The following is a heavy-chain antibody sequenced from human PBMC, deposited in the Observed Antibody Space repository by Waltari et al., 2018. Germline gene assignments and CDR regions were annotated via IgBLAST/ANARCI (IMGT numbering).Heavy chain of an antibody. CDR3: ARGRDVFANFDYNWFDP. V-gene: IGHV1-8*02. J-gene: IGHJ5*02. CDR1: GYTLINYD. D-gene: IGHD3-3*01. CDR2: VNPNSGAT. Sequence: QVQLVQSGAEVLRPGASAKVSCQPTGYTLINYDLIWMRQAAGQGLEWMGWVNPNSGATAYAQKFQGRITMTWDTSISTAYMELSNLRSDDTAVLYCARGRDVFANFDYNWFDPWGQGTRVTVSS.